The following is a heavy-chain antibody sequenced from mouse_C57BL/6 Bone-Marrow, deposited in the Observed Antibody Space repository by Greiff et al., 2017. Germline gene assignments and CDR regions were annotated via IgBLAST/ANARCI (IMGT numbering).Heavy chain of an antibody. V-gene: IGHV1-78*01. CDR3: ASYVLAWFAY. Sequence: QVQLQQSDAELLKPGASVKISCKASGYTFTDYTIHWVKQRPEQGLEWIGDIYPRTGITTYNEKFKGKATLNADKSSSPAYMQLNILTSEDSAVYFFASYVLAWFAYWGEGTPVTVSA. CDR2: IYPRTGIT. CDR1: GYTFTDYT. J-gene: IGHJ3*01.